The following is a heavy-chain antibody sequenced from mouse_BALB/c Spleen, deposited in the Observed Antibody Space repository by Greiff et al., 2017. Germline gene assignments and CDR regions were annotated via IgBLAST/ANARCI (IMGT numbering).Heavy chain of an antibody. D-gene: IGHD1-1*01. CDR3: ARGPNGRYYGNYAMDY. V-gene: IGHV1-31*01. CDR1: GYSFTGYY. J-gene: IGHJ4*01. CDR2: INPYNGAT. Sequence: EVQLVESGPELVKPGASVKISCKASGYSFTGYYMHWVKQSHVKSLEWIGRINPYNGATSYNQNFKDKASLTVDKSSSTAYMELHSLTSEDSAVYYCARGPNGRYYGNYAMDYWGQGTSVTVSS.